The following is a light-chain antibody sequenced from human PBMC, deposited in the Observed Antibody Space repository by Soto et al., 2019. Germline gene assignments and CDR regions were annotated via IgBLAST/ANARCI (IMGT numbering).Light chain of an antibody. V-gene: IGLV2-14*01. Sequence: QSVLTQPASVSGSPGQSITISCTGTSGDVGGYYYVSWYQQLPGKAPKLMISEVSNRPSGVSNRFSGSTSGNTASLTISGLQAEDEADYYCSSYTAGGTIFGTGTKPTVL. CDR1: SGDVGGYYY. CDR2: EVS. CDR3: SSYTAGGTI. J-gene: IGLJ1*01.